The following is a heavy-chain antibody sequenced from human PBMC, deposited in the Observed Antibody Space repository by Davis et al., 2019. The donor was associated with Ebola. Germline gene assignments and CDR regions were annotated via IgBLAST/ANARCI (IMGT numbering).Heavy chain of an antibody. CDR3: AGGKDSSGWYGDDAFDF. CDR1: GFTFSSYS. CDR2: ISGSGFYT. J-gene: IGHJ3*01. D-gene: IGHD6-19*01. V-gene: IGHV3-21*06. Sequence: GESLKISCAASGFTFSSYSMNWVRQAPGKGLEWVSSISGSGFYTYYADSVKGRFTISRDNAKNSLYLQMNSLRAEDTAVYYCAGGKDSSGWYGDDAFDFWGQGTMVTVSS.